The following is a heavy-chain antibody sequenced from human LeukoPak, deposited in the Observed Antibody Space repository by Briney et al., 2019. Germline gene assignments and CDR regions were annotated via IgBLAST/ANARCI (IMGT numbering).Heavy chain of an antibody. J-gene: IGHJ6*02. CDR2: ISGSGGST. D-gene: IGHD5/OR15-5a*01. CDR1: GFTFSSYA. Sequence: SGASLRLSCAASGFTFSSYAMSWVRQAPGKGLEWVSAISGSGGSTYYADSVKGRFTISRDNSKNTLYLQMNSLRDEDTAVYYCAKSGLPSASPIYYYYYGMDVWGQGTTVTVSS. CDR3: AKSGLPSASPIYYYYYGMDV. V-gene: IGHV3-23*01.